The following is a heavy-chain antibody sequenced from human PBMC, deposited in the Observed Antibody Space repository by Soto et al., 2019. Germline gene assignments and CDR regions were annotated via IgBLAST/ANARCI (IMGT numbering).Heavy chain of an antibody. Sequence: GASVKVSFKASGYTFTNYDINWVRQATGQGLEWMGWMNPNSGNTGYAQKFQGRVTMTRNTSISTAYLELSSLRSEDTAVYYCARVRGIAARFQAKAYNWFDPWGQGTLVTVSS. CDR3: ARVRGIAARFQAKAYNWFDP. V-gene: IGHV1-8*01. CDR2: MNPNSGNT. CDR1: GYTFTNYD. D-gene: IGHD6-6*01. J-gene: IGHJ5*02.